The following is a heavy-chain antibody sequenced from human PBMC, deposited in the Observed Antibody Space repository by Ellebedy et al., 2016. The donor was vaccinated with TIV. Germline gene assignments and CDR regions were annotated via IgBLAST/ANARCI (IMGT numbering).Heavy chain of an antibody. CDR2: ISWNSGSI. J-gene: IGHJ5*02. D-gene: IGHD3-10*01. V-gene: IGHV3-9*01. CDR3: ARDMVRGVIINNWFDP. Sequence: GGSLRLXXAASGFTFDDYAMHWVRQAPGKGLEWVSGISWNSGSIGYADSVKGRFTISRDNAKNSLYLQMNSLRAEDTAVYYCARDMVRGVIINNWFDPWGQGTLVTVSS. CDR1: GFTFDDYA.